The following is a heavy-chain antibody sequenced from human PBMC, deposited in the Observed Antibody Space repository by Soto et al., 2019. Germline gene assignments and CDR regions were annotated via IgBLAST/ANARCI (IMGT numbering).Heavy chain of an antibody. CDR1: GYTFTGYY. CDR2: INPNSGGT. D-gene: IGHD3-10*01. J-gene: IGHJ3*02. CDR3: ARDLWFGELDESGAFDI. Sequence: ASVKVSCKASGYTFTGYYMHWVRQAPGQGLEWMGWINPNSGGTNYAQKFQGWVTMTRDTSTSTAYMELSRLRSDDTAVYYCARDLWFGELDESGAFDIWGQGTMVTVSS. V-gene: IGHV1-2*04.